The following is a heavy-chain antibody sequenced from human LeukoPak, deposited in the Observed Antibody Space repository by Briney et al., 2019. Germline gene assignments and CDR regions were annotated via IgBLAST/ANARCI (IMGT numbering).Heavy chain of an antibody. Sequence: GGSLRLSCAASGFPFSTYWMNWVRQAPGKGLEWVANTNPDGSEKYYVGSVKGRFTISRDNAKSSLYLQMNSLRVEDTAVYYCARDRFYARDYWGQGTLVTVSS. CDR1: GFPFSTYW. D-gene: IGHD2/OR15-2a*01. CDR2: TNPDGSEK. J-gene: IGHJ4*02. CDR3: ARDRFYARDY. V-gene: IGHV3-7*01.